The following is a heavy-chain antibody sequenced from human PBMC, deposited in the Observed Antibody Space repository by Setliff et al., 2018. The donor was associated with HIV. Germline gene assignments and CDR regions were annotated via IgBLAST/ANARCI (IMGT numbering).Heavy chain of an antibody. D-gene: IGHD3-10*01. Sequence: PSETLSLTCTVSGGSISSASYYWGWIRQPPGTGLEWIGNIYHSGSTYYNPSLQSRVSMSIDTSKNQFSLKLSSATAADTAMYYCARRIDNSGTFPDKNWLDPWGQGSPVTVSS. CDR2: IYHSGST. V-gene: IGHV4-39*07. J-gene: IGHJ5*02. CDR3: ARRIDNSGTFPDKNWLDP. CDR1: GGSISSASYY.